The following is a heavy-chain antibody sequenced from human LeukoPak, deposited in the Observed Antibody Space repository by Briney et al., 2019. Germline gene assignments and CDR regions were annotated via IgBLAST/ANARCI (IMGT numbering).Heavy chain of an antibody. CDR3: TRHDVVAVIGHGMAV. J-gene: IGHJ6*02. CDR1: GASIGSYY. CDR2: ISQNGYT. Sequence: PSETLSLTCTVSGASIGSYYWSWIRQPPGEGLEWIGYISQNGYTKYTPSLKSRVTISRDTSENQFSLILSSVTAADTAVYYCTRHDVVAVIGHGMAVWGQGTTVTVSS. V-gene: IGHV4-59*08. D-gene: IGHD2-15*01.